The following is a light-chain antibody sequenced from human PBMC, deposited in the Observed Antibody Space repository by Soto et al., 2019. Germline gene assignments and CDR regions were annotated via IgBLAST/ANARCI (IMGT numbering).Light chain of an antibody. CDR1: QSVSIK. Sequence: EIVLTQTPGTLSLSPGERATLSCRASQSVSIKLAWYQQKPGQAPRLLTYDTSTRATGIPARFSGSGSGTEFTLTISSLQSEDFAVYYCQQYNNWPPITFGQGTRLEIK. J-gene: IGKJ5*01. V-gene: IGKV3-15*01. CDR3: QQYNNWPPIT. CDR2: DTS.